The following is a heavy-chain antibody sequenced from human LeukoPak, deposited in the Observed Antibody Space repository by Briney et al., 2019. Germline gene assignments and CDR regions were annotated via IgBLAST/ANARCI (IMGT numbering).Heavy chain of an antibody. D-gene: IGHD4-17*01. Sequence: GGSLRLSCAASGFTFSRYAMSWARQAPGKGLEWVSLIESSDATTYYADSVKGRFTISRDDSKNTLYLQMNSLRAEDTALYYCARDTYGAPDSWGQGTLVTVSS. CDR1: GFTFSRYA. J-gene: IGHJ4*02. CDR3: ARDTYGAPDS. V-gene: IGHV3-23*01. CDR2: IESSDATT.